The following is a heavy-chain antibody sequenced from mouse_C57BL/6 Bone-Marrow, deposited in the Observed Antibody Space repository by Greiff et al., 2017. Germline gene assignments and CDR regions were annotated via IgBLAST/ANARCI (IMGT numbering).Heavy chain of an antibody. J-gene: IGHJ3*01. CDR2: IWSGGST. CDR1: GFSLTSYG. D-gene: IGHD2-14*01. CDR3: ARGGTLAY. Sequence: QVQLQQSGPGLVQPSQSLSITCTVSGFSLTSYGVHWVRQSPGKGLEWLGGIWSGGSTDYNAAFISRLSISKDNSKSQVFYKMNSLQADDTAIYYCARGGTLAYWGQGTLVTVSA. V-gene: IGHV2-2*01.